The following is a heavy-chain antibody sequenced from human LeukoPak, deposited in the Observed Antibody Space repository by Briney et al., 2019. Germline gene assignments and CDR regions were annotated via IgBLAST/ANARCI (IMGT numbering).Heavy chain of an antibody. J-gene: IGHJ4*02. V-gene: IGHV3-20*04. CDR2: INWSGDST. Sequence: PGGSLRLSCAASGFTFSSYAMCWVRQAPGKGLEWVAGINWSGDSTGYADSVRGRFTISRDNAKNSLYLQMNSLRAEDTALYYCARGSTLNYWGQGTLVTVSS. CDR3: ARGSTLNY. CDR1: GFTFSSYA.